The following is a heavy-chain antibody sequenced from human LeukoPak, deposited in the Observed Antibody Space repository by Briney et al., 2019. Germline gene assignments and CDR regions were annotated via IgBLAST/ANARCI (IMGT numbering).Heavy chain of an antibody. CDR3: ARDHCCTNGAPIGP. D-gene: IGHD2-8*01. V-gene: IGHV4-4*07. J-gene: IGHJ5*02. CDR2: IYTSGST. Sequence: SETLSLTCTVSGGSISSYHWSWIRQPAGKGLEWIGRIYTSGSTNYNPSLKSRVTMSVDTSKNQFSLKLSSVTAADTAVYYCARDHCCTNGAPIGPWGQGTLVTVSS. CDR1: GGSISSYH.